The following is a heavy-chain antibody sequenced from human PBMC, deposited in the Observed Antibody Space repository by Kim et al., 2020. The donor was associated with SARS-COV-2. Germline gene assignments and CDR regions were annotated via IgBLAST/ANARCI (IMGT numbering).Heavy chain of an antibody. J-gene: IGHJ4*02. V-gene: IGHV3-23*01. CDR3: ATHDYSTVGGDY. CDR2: ISGSGGST. CDR1: GFTFSSYA. D-gene: IGHD4-4*01. Sequence: GGSLRLSCAASGFTFSSYAMSWVRQAPGKGLEWVSAISGSGGSTYYADSVKGRFTISRDNSKNTLYLQMNSLRAEDTAVYYCATHDYSTVGGDYWGQGTLVTVSS.